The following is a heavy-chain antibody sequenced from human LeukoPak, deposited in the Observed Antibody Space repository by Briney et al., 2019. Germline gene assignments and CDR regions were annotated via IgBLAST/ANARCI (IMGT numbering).Heavy chain of an antibody. CDR1: GDSSSNSIYY. V-gene: IGHV4-39*07. D-gene: IGHD6-19*01. Sequence: SETQSLTCTVSGDSSSNSIYYWGWIRQPPGKGLEWIGSIDYSVSTYYNPSLKSRATISIDTSKNQFSLKLSSVTAADTAVYYCAREYTLYRSGWFLDYWGQGTVVTVSS. CDR3: AREYTLYRSGWFLDY. J-gene: IGHJ4*02. CDR2: IDYSVST.